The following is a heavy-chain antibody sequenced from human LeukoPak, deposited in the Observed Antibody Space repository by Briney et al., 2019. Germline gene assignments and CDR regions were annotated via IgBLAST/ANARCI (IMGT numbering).Heavy chain of an antibody. CDR3: AKSTSSWERVDY. V-gene: IGHV3-23*01. CDR1: DTALTRYA. J-gene: IGHJ4*02. CDR2: ISGNSGRT. Sequence: GRSLRLSGAALDTALTRYATRWGGRAPGKGLEWVSGISGNSGRTYYADSVKGRFSISRDNSNNTLYLQMNSLRAEDAAVYYCAKSTSSWERVDYWGRGTLVTVSS. D-gene: IGHD6-13*01.